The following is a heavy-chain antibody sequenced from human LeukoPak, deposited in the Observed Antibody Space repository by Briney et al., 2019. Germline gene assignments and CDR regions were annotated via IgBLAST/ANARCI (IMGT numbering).Heavy chain of an antibody. CDR3: ARDSYGEGVVDY. CDR2: IIPIFGTA. J-gene: IGHJ4*02. CDR1: GYTFISYG. Sequence: SVKVSCKASGYTFISYGISWVRQAPGQGLEWMGGIIPIFGTANYAQKFQGRVTITADESTSTAYMELSSLRSEGTAVYYCARDSYGEGVVDYWGQGTLVTVSS. D-gene: IGHD5-18*01. V-gene: IGHV1-69*13.